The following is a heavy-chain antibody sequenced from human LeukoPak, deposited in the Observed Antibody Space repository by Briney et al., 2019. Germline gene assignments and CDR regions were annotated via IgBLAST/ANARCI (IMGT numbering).Heavy chain of an antibody. CDR3: ARQVYYGSGSYWVDY. CDR1: RYSISSGYN. Sequence: SETLSLTCAVSRYSISSGYNRGWIRQPPRKGLEWIGRIHHSGSTDYNPSLKRRVTISVDASKHQFSLTLSSVTAADTAVYYCARQVYYGSGSYWVDYWGQGTLVTVSS. CDR2: IHHSGST. D-gene: IGHD3-10*01. J-gene: IGHJ4*02. V-gene: IGHV4-38-2*01.